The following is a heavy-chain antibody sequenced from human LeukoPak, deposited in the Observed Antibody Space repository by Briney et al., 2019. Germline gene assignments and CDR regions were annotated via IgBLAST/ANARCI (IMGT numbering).Heavy chain of an antibody. V-gene: IGHV1-46*01. CDR2: INPSGGST. CDR1: GYTFTGYY. J-gene: IGHJ4*02. CDR3: ARDLGVVVIRLDY. D-gene: IGHD3-22*01. Sequence: ASVKVSCKASGYTFTGYYMHWVRQAPGQGLEWMGIINPSGGSTSYAQKFQGRVTMTRDMSTSTVYMELSSLRSEDTAVYYCARDLGVVVIRLDYWGQGTLVTVSS.